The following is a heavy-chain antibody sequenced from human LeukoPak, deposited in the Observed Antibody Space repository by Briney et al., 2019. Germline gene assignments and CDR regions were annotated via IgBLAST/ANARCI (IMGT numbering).Heavy chain of an antibody. J-gene: IGHJ3*02. CDR2: ISSDGGNT. D-gene: IGHD3-9*01. Sequence: AGGSLRLSCSASGFTFGSYAMHWVRQAPGKGLEYVSAISSDGGNTYYADSVRGRFTISRDNSKNTLYLQMSSLRAEDTAVYYCATYWRYTDWLLSDIWGQGTMVTVSS. CDR1: GFTFGSYA. V-gene: IGHV3-64D*09. CDR3: ATYWRYTDWLLSDI.